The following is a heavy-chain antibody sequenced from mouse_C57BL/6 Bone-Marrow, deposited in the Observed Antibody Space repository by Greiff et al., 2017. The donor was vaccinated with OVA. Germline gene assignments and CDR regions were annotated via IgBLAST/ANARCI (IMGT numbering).Heavy chain of an antibody. V-gene: IGHV1-26*01. CDR2: INPNNGGT. D-gene: IGHD2-3*01. CDR1: GYTFTDYY. J-gene: IGHJ4*01. Sequence: EVQLQQSGPELVKPGASVKISCKASGYTFTDYYMNWVKQSHGKSLEWIGDINPNNGGTSYNQTFKGKATLTVDKSSSTAYMELRSLTSEDSAVYYCARWLLPYYYAMDYWGQGTSVTVSS. CDR3: ARWLLPYYYAMDY.